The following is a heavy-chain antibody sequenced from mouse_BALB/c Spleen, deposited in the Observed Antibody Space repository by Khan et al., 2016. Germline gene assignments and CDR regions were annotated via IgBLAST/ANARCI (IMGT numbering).Heavy chain of an antibody. J-gene: IGHJ3*01. Sequence: EVQLQQSGAELVKPGASVKLSCTASGFNIKDTYMHWVKQRPEQGLEWIGRIDPANGNTKYDPKFQGKATITADTSSNTAYLQLSSLTSEDTAVYYCAKSPYEYYLWVAYWGQGTLVTVSA. CDR3: AKSPYEYYLWVAY. D-gene: IGHD2-4*01. CDR1: GFNIKDTY. CDR2: IDPANGNT. V-gene: IGHV14-3*02.